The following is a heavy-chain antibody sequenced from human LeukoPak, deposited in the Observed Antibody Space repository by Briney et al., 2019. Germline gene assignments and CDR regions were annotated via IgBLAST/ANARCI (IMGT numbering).Heavy chain of an antibody. J-gene: IGHJ4*02. Sequence: SVKVSCNASGYTFSSYAISWVRQAPGQGLEWMGGIIPIFGTANYAQKFQGRVTITADESTSTAYMELSSLRSEDTAVYYCARDSLSAAGTPLSYWGQGTLVTVSS. CDR3: ARDSLSAAGTPLSY. CDR2: IIPIFGTA. D-gene: IGHD6-13*01. CDR1: GYTFSSYA. V-gene: IGHV1-69*13.